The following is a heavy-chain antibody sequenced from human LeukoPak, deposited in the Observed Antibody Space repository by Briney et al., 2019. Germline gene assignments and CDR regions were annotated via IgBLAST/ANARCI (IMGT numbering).Heavy chain of an antibody. CDR3: ARESSSGWCDY. CDR1: GGTFSSYA. J-gene: IGHJ4*02. D-gene: IGHD6-19*01. V-gene: IGHV1-69*13. CDR2: IIPIFGTA. Sequence: SVKVSCKASGGTFSSYAISWVRQAPGQGLEWMGGIIPIFGTANYAQKFQGRVTAYMELSSLRSEDTAVYNCARESSSGWCDYWGQGTLVTVSS.